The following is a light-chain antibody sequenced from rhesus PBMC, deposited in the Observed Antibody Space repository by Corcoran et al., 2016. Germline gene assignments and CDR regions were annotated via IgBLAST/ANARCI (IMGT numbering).Light chain of an antibody. CDR1: QGISRW. V-gene: IGKV1S6*01. CDR3: LQHNSYPWT. J-gene: IGKJ1*01. CDR2: DAS. Sequence: DIQMTQSPSSLSASVGDKVTITCRASQGISRWLAWYQQKPGTAPDLLIYDASSLQSGVPSRFSGSGSGTEFTLTISSLQPEEFAAYYGLQHNSYPWTFGRGTKVEIK.